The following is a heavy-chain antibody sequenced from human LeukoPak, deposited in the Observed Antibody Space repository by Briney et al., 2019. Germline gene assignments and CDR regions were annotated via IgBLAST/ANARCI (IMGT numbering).Heavy chain of an antibody. CDR1: GFTVSSNY. Sequence: PGGSLRLSCVVSGFTVSSNYMNWVRQAPGKGLEWVSVIYIGGDTYYADSVKGRFTISRDNSKNTLYLQMNSLRAEDTAVYYCARHLTYGGWNSWGQGTLVTVSS. V-gene: IGHV3-53*01. J-gene: IGHJ4*02. CDR3: ARHLTYGGWNS. D-gene: IGHD4-23*01. CDR2: IYIGGDT.